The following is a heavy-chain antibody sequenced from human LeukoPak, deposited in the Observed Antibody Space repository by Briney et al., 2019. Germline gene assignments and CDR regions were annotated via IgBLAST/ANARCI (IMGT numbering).Heavy chain of an antibody. CDR3: ARVVGLTGYSSSWYSGYYYYMDV. CDR1: GGTFSSYA. J-gene: IGHJ6*03. Sequence: SVKVSCKASGGTFSSYAISWVRQAPGQGLEWMGGIIPIFGTTNYAQKFQDRVTITANKSTSTAYMELSSLRSEDTAVYYCARVVGLTGYSSSWYSGYYYYMDVWGKGTRSPSP. D-gene: IGHD6-13*01. CDR2: IIPIFGTT. V-gene: IGHV1-69*06.